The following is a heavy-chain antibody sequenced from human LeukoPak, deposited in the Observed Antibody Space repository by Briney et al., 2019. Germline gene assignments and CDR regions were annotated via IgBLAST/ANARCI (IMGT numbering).Heavy chain of an antibody. CDR3: AREPGLARSTFFDY. V-gene: IGHV1-46*01. CDR1: GYTFTSYY. D-gene: IGHD3-16*01. J-gene: IGHJ4*02. Sequence: ASVKVSCKASGYTFTSYYMHWVRQAPGQGLEWMGIINPSGGSTSYAQKFRGRVTMTTEASTSTAYMELRSLRSDDTAFYYCAREPGLARSTFFDYWGQGTPVTVST. CDR2: INPSGGST.